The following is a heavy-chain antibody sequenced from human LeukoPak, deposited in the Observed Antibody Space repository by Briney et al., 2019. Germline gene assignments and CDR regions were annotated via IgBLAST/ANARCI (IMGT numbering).Heavy chain of an antibody. Sequence: PGESLRLSCAASGFTFSGSGMHWVRQAPGKGLEWVAFIRYHGSDKYYADSVKGRFTISRDNSKNTLYLQMNSLRPEDTSVYFCARSPTSWYFDYWGQETLVTVSS. D-gene: IGHD2-2*01. CDR3: ARSPTSWYFDY. J-gene: IGHJ4*02. CDR1: GFTFSGSG. V-gene: IGHV3-30*02. CDR2: IRYHGSDK.